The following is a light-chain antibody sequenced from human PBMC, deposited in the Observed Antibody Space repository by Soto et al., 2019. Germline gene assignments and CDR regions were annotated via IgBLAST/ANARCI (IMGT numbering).Light chain of an antibody. CDR2: GAS. CDR3: QQYNNWPPWT. Sequence: EVVMTQSPATLSVSPGERATLSCRARQSISSYLAWYQQKPGQAPRLLIYGASTRASDIPARFSGSGSGTEFTLTISSLQSEDFAVYYCQQYNNWPPWTFGQGTKVECK. CDR1: QSISSY. J-gene: IGKJ1*01. V-gene: IGKV3-15*01.